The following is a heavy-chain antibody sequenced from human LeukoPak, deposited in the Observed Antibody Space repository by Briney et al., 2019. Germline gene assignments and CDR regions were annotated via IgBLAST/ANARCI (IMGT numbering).Heavy chain of an antibody. J-gene: IGHJ6*03. V-gene: IGHV4-61*02. D-gene: IGHD6-19*01. CDR1: GGSISSGSYY. CDR2: IYTSGST. Sequence: PSQTLSLTCTVSGGSISSGSYYWSWIRQPAGKGLEWIGRIYTSGSTNYNPSLKSRVTISVDTSKNQFSLKLSSVTAADTAVYYCARSGSYSSGWPNHNYYYYMDVWGKGTTVTVSS. CDR3: ARSGSYSSGWPNHNYYYYMDV.